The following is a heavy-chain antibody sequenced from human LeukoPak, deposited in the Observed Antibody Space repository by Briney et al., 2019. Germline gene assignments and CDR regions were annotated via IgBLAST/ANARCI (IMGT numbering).Heavy chain of an antibody. CDR3: ARLARSRDPWYLEL. CDR1: GFTFTSYS. D-gene: IGHD5-12*01. J-gene: IGHJ2*01. Sequence: GGSLRLSCATYGFTFTSYSMNWVRQAPGEGLEWVSSIGPSGGSIFYANSVKGRFTISRDNAKNSLSLQMNSLRADDTAVYYCARLARSRDPWYLELWGRGTLVTVSS. V-gene: IGHV3-21*04. CDR2: IGPSGGSI.